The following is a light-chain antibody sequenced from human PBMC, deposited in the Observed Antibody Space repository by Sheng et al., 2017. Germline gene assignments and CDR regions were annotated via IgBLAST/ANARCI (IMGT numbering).Light chain of an antibody. CDR1: QSVSTN. CDR2: GAS. V-gene: IGKV3-15*01. J-gene: IGKJ4*01. Sequence: EIVLTQSPGTLSLSPGERATLFCRASQSVSTNVAWYQQKPGLAPRLLIYGASSRATGFPARLSGSGSGTEFTLTISSLQSEDFAVYFCQQYDKWPLTFGGGTKVEIK. CDR3: QQYDKWPLT.